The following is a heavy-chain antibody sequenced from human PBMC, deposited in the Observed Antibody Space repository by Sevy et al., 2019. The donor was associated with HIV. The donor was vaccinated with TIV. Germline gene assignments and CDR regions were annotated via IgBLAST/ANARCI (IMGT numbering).Heavy chain of an antibody. D-gene: IGHD1-7*01. CDR2: TYSGGST. CDR3: ARGGITGTTGAFDI. Sequence: GGSLRLSCAASGFAVSGHYMSWVRQAPGKGLEWVSVTYSGGSTYYADSVKGRFTISRDNSMNTLYLQMHSLRAEDAAVYYCARGGITGTTGAFDIWGQGIMVTVSS. V-gene: IGHV3-53*01. J-gene: IGHJ3*02. CDR1: GFAVSGHY.